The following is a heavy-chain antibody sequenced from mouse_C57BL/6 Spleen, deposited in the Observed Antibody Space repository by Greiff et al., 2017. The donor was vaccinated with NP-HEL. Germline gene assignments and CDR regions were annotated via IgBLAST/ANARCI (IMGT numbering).Heavy chain of an antibody. CDR3: AREGPYYYGSSYGFAY. J-gene: IGHJ3*01. Sequence: QVQLQQPGAELVRPGTSVKLSCKASGYTFTSYWMHSVKQRPGQGLEWIGVIDPSDSYTNYNQKFKGKATLTVDTSSSTAYMQLSSLTSEDSAVYYCAREGPYYYGSSYGFAYWGQGTLVTVSA. CDR2: IDPSDSYT. V-gene: IGHV1-59*01. D-gene: IGHD1-1*01. CDR1: GYTFTSYW.